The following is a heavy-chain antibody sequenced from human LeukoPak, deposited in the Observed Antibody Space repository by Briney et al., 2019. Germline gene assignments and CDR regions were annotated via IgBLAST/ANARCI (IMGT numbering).Heavy chain of an antibody. CDR3: AKDGGGGYVTDWYFDL. CDR1: GGSISTYY. CDR2: VYYTGST. J-gene: IGHJ2*01. Sequence: SETLSLTCTVSGGSISTYYWSWIRQPPGKGLEWIGNVYYTGSTNYNPSLKSRVTISVDTSKNQFSLKLSSVTAADTAVYYCAKDGGGGYVTDWYFDLWGRGTLVAVSS. V-gene: IGHV4-59*01. D-gene: IGHD5-12*01.